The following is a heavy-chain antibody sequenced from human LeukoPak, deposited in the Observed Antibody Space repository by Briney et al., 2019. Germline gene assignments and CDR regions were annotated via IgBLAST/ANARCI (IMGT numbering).Heavy chain of an antibody. CDR1: GFTFSSYE. D-gene: IGHD1-26*01. J-gene: IGHJ5*02. CDR3: ARSLVVGATYPYH. V-gene: IGHV3-48*03. Sequence: PGGSLRLSCAASGFTFSSYEMNWVRQAPGKGLEWVSNISSSGYLMNYGDSVKGRFTISRDNAKNSLCLQMNSLRAEDTAVYYCARSLVVGATYPYHWGQGTLVTVSS. CDR2: ISSSGYLM.